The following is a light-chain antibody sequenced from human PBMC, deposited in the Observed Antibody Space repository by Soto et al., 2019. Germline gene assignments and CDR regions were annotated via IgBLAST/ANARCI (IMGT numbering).Light chain of an antibody. CDR2: GAS. J-gene: IGKJ1*01. V-gene: IGKV3-15*01. CDR3: QQYNNWPPK. Sequence: IVMTQSPATLSVSPGERATLSCRASESVSSNFAWYQQKPGQAPRLLIYGASTRATGIPARFSGSGSGTDLTLTISSLQSEDFAVYYCQQYNNWPPKFGQGTKVDIK. CDR1: ESVSSN.